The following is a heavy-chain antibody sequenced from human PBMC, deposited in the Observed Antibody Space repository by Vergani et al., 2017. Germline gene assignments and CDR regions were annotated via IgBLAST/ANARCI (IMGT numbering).Heavy chain of an antibody. V-gene: IGHV4-59*01. J-gene: IGHJ4*02. CDR1: GGSISSYY. Sequence: QVQLQESGPGLVKPSETLSLTCTVSGGSISSYYWSWIRQPPEKGLEWIGYIYYSGSTNYNPSLKSRVTISVDTSKNQFSLKLSSVTAADTAVYYCASFSQQLVFDYWGQGTLVTVSS. CDR2: IYYSGST. D-gene: IGHD6-13*01. CDR3: ASFSQQLVFDY.